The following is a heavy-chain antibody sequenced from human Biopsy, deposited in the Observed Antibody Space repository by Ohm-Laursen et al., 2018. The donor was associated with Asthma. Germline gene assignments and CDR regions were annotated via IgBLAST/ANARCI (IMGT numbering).Heavy chain of an antibody. CDR1: GFTFGDNW. D-gene: IGHD3-3*02. J-gene: IGHJ1*01. V-gene: IGHV3-7*01. CDR2: IKHDGTEK. Sequence: GSLRLSCTASGFTFGDNWMSWVRQVPGKGLEWVANIKHDGTEKNHVDSLKGRFTISRDNAKNSLYLQMNSLRAEDTAVYYCARTFHFWSPYHAEHYQLWGQGTLVTVSS. CDR3: ARTFHFWSPYHAEHYQL.